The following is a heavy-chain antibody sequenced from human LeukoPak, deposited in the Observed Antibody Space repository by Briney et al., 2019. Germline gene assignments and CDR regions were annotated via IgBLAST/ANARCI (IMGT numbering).Heavy chain of an antibody. Sequence: QTGGSLRLSCAASGLTFSSYAMHWVRQAPGKGLEWVALISYDGSSRYYADSVKGRFTVSRDNSKNTLFLQMNSLRVADTAVYYCAKVGGNWDFDYWGQGTLVTVSS. CDR2: ISYDGSSR. V-gene: IGHV3-30*18. CDR3: AKVGGNWDFDY. J-gene: IGHJ4*02. D-gene: IGHD1-1*01. CDR1: GLTFSSYA.